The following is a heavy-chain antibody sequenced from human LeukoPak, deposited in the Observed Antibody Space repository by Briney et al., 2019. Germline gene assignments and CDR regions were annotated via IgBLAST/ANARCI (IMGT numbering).Heavy chain of an antibody. CDR1: GGSISGSSYY. CDR2: IYYSGST. D-gene: IGHD3-3*01. J-gene: IGHJ4*02. V-gene: IGHV4-61*05. Sequence: SETLSLTCTVSGGSISGSSYYWSWIRQPPGKGLEWIGYIYYSGSTNYNPSLKSRVTISVDTSKNQFSLKLSSVTAADTAVYYCARQRFLEWYFDYWGQGTLVTVSS. CDR3: ARQRFLEWYFDY.